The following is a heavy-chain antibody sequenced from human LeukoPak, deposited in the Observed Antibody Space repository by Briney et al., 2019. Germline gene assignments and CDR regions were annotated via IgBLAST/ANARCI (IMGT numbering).Heavy chain of an antibody. Sequence: SETLSLTCTVSGGSISSYYWSWIRQPPGKGLEWIGYIYYSGSTNYNPSLKSRVTISVDRSKNQFSLKLSSVTAADTAVYYCARVETLDDYGDYIANFDYWGQGTLVTVSS. CDR3: ARVETLDDYGDYIANFDY. CDR1: GGSISSYY. V-gene: IGHV4-59*12. D-gene: IGHD4-17*01. CDR2: IYYSGST. J-gene: IGHJ4*02.